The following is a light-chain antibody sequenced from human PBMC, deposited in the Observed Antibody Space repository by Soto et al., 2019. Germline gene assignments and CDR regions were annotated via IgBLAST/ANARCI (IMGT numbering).Light chain of an antibody. CDR1: PSLVHSNGNTY. CDR3: MQITQVPLT. CDR2: KTS. Sequence: VVMTQSPLSSPVSLGQASSVSCRPSPSLVHSNGNTYLSWLHQRPGKPPRLRIYKTSKRLSGVPNRFSGRGAGTDFTLKISRVEAVDVGVYSCMQITQVPLTLGGWPTVDIK. V-gene: IGKV2-24*01. J-gene: IGKJ4*01.